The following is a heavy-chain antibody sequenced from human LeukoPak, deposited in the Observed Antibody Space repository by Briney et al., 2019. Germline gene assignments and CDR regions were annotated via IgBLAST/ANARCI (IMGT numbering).Heavy chain of an antibody. CDR1: GYKFIDDY. V-gene: IGHV1-2*02. D-gene: IGHD3-16*01. CDR2: INPDSGFT. CDR3: APTSEAYTSNCKV. Sequence: GASVKVSCKTSGYKFIDDYIHWVRQAPGQGLVAMGWINPDSGFTNYAQNFEGRVTMTRDTSISTAYLEVRTLRSDDTAVYYCAPTSEAYTSNCKVWGQGTLVIVSS. J-gene: IGHJ4*02.